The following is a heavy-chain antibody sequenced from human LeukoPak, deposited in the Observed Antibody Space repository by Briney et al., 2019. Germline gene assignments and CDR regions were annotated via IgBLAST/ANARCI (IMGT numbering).Heavy chain of an antibody. CDR2: ISGSGGST. D-gene: IGHD6-19*01. CDR3: AKDINYLDIAVAGTLVDY. Sequence: GGSLRLSCAASGFTFSSYAMSWVRQAPGKGLEWVSAISGSGGSTYYADSVKGRFTISRDNSKNTLYLQMNSLRAEDTAVYYCAKDINYLDIAVAGTLVDYWGQGTLVTVSS. J-gene: IGHJ4*02. V-gene: IGHV3-23*01. CDR1: GFTFSSYA.